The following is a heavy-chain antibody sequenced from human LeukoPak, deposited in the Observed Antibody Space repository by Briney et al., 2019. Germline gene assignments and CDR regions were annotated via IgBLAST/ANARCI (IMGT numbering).Heavy chain of an antibody. CDR3: ARDGWLSGGGNLHVDYYYYMDV. V-gene: IGHV1-3*01. D-gene: IGHD2-15*01. CDR1: GYTFTSYA. CDR2: INAGNGNT. Sequence: GASVKVSCKASGYTFTSYAMHWVRQAPGQRLEWMGWINAGNGNTKYSQKFQGRVTITRDTSASTAYMELSSLRSEDTAVYYCARDGWLSGGGNLHVDYYYYMDVWGKGTTVTVSS. J-gene: IGHJ6*03.